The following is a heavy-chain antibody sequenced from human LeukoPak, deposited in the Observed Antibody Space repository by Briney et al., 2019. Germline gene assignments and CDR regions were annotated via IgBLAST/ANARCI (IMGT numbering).Heavy chain of an antibody. Sequence: PGGSLRLSCSASGFTFSSYAMHWVRQAPGKGLEYVSAISSNGGSTYYADSVKGRFTISRDNSKNTLYLQMSSLRAEDTAVYYCVKVSVATKWPVDYWGQGTLVTVSS. D-gene: IGHD5-12*01. J-gene: IGHJ4*02. CDR3: VKVSVATKWPVDY. CDR2: ISSNGGST. CDR1: GFTFSSYA. V-gene: IGHV3-64D*06.